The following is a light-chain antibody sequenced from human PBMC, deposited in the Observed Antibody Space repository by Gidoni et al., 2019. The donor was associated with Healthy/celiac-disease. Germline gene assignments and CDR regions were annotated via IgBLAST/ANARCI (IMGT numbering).Light chain of an antibody. V-gene: IGKV4-1*01. CDR3: QQYYSTPRT. Sequence: DIVMTQSPDPLAVSLGERAPINCKSSQSVLYSSNNKNYLAWYQQKPGQPPKLLISWASTRESGVPDRFSGSGSGTDFTLTISSLQAEDVAVYYCQQYYSTPRTFXXXTKLEIK. J-gene: IGKJ2*01. CDR1: QSVLYSSNNKNY. CDR2: WAS.